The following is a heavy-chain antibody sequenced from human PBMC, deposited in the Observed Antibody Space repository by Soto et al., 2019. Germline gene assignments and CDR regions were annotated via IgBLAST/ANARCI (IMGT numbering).Heavy chain of an antibody. CDR2: ITPYTGNT. Sequence: QFQLWQFGEEGKKPGPSVRVSSKAPGYIFVNYGIAWWRQAPGQGFKWMGWITPYTGNTHSATQVQGRLTMTTDTSTSTAYMDLGSLTSDDTAVYYCVMVDNYVTPTPQDVWGQGTTVTVSS. V-gene: IGHV1-18*01. J-gene: IGHJ6*02. CDR1: GYIFVNYG. D-gene: IGHD3-16*01. CDR3: VMVDNYVTPTPQDV.